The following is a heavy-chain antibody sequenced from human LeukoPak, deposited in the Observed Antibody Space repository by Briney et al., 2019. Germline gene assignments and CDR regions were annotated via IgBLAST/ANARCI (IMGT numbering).Heavy chain of an antibody. CDR3: ARVGYDFWSGYYFDY. CDR2: ISSSSSYI. CDR1: GFTFSSYS. Sequence: PGGSLRLSCAASGFTFSSYSMNWVRQAPGKGLEWVSSISSSSSYIYYADSVKGRFTISRDNAKNSLYLQMNSLRAEDTAVYYCARVGYDFWSGYYFDYWGQGTLVTVSS. D-gene: IGHD3-3*01. V-gene: IGHV3-21*01. J-gene: IGHJ4*02.